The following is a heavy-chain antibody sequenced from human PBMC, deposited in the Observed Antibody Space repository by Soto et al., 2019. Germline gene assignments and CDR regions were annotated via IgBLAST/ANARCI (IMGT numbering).Heavy chain of an antibody. CDR1: GASISGFY. CDR3: VRDGTKTLRDWFDP. Sequence: SETLSLTCTVSGASISGFYWSWIRQSAGKGLEWIGRIYATGTTDYNPSLKSRVMMSVATSKKQFSLKLRSVAAAETTVEYCVRDGTKTLRDWFDPWGQGISVTVSS. V-gene: IGHV4-4*07. CDR2: IYATGTT. J-gene: IGHJ5*02. D-gene: IGHD1-1*01.